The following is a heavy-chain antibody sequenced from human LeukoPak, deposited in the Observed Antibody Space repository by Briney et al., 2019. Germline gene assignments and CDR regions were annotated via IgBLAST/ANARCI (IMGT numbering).Heavy chain of an antibody. V-gene: IGHV3-30*02. Sequence: PGGSLRLSCAASGFTFSSYGMHWVRQAPGKGLAWVAFIRYDGSNKYYADSVKGRFTISRDNAKNSLYLQMNSLRAEDTALYYCASKSLLHDAFDIWGQGTMVTVSS. CDR3: ASKSLLHDAFDI. CDR2: IRYDGSNK. J-gene: IGHJ3*02. CDR1: GFTFSSYG.